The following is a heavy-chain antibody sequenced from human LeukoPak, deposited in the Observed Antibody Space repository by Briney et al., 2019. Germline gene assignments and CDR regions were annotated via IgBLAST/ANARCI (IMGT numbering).Heavy chain of an antibody. Sequence: GGSLRLSCAASGFTFSSYAMSWVRQAPGKGLEWVSAISGSGGSTYYADSVKGRFTISRDNSKNTLYLQMNSLRAEDTAVYYCATMGYSSIRGPPFDYWGQGTLVTVSS. CDR3: ATMGYSSIRGPPFDY. CDR2: ISGSGGST. D-gene: IGHD6-13*01. J-gene: IGHJ4*02. V-gene: IGHV3-23*01. CDR1: GFTFSSYA.